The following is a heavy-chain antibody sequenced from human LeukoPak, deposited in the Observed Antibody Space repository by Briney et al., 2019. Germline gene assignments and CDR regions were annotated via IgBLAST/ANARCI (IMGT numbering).Heavy chain of an antibody. CDR1: GGSFSGYY. CDR2: IIHSGST. V-gene: IGHV4-34*01. CDR3: ARGVAARRNYYFYMDV. J-gene: IGHJ6*03. Sequence: PSETLSLTCAVYGGSFSGYYWSWIRQPPGKGLEWIGEIIHSGSTNYNPSLKSRVTISVDTSKNQFSLKLSSVTAADTAVYYCARGVAARRNYYFYMDVWGKGTTVTVSS. D-gene: IGHD6-6*01.